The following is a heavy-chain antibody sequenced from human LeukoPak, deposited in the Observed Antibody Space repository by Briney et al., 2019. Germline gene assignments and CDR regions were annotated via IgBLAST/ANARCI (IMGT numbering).Heavy chain of an antibody. CDR2: IVVGSGNT. CDR1: GFTFTSSA. V-gene: IGHV1-58*01. Sequence: GTSVKVSCKASGFTFTSSAVQWVRQARGQRLEWIGWIVVGSGNTNYAQKFQEGVTITRDMSTSTAYMELSSLRSEDTAVYYCAADKGDVLLWFGESTYGMDVWGQGTTVTVSS. D-gene: IGHD3-10*01. J-gene: IGHJ6*02. CDR3: AADKGDVLLWFGESTYGMDV.